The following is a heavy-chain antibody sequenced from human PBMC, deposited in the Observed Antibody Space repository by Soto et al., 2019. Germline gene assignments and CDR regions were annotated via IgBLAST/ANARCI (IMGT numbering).Heavy chain of an antibody. J-gene: IGHJ6*02. CDR2: IIPLFRKT. Sequence: QVQLVQSGAEVKRPGSSAKVSCKASGDMFRNSAFTWVRQAPGQGLAWMGVIIPLFRKTNVAQNFQGRVTFTADESTSSLYMEASSLTSEDTAVYYCARARLSNGDPNIYFFYGLDVWGQGTTITVSS. V-gene: IGHV1-69*01. D-gene: IGHD3-10*01. CDR1: GDMFRNSA. CDR3: ARARLSNGDPNIYFFYGLDV.